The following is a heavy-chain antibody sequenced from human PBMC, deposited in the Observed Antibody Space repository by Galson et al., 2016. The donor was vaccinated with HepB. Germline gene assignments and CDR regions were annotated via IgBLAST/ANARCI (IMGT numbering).Heavy chain of an antibody. D-gene: IGHD4/OR15-4a*01. CDR1: GFRFKSHG. V-gene: IGHV3-33*01. CDR3: AREKGGSTMATHWFDP. Sequence: SLRLSCAASGFRFKSHGFIWVRQAPGKGLEWVAGIHYDGSREYYPDSTKDRFTISRDDSKNTVYLQMNSLRGEDTAVYYCAREKGGSTMATHWFDPWGQGTLVIVSS. CDR2: IHYDGSRE. J-gene: IGHJ5*02.